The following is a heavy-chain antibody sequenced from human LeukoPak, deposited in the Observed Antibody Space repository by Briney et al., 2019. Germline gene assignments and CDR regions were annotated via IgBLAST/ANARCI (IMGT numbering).Heavy chain of an antibody. D-gene: IGHD3-22*01. CDR3: AKARTYYYDSSGYLYYFDY. Sequence: GGSLRLSCAASGFTFDDYAMHWVRQAPGKGLEWVSGISWNSGSIGYADSVKGRFTISRDNAKNSLYLQMNSLRAEDTALYYCAKARTYYYDSSGYLYYFDYWGQGTLVTVSS. CDR2: ISWNSGSI. V-gene: IGHV3-9*01. CDR1: GFTFDDYA. J-gene: IGHJ4*02.